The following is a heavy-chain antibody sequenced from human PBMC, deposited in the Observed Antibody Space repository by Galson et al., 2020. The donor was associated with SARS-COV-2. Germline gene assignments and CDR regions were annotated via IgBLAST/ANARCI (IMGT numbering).Heavy chain of an antibody. V-gene: IGHV3-11*06. CDR1: GFAFSDYY. J-gene: IGHJ1*01. Sequence: GESLKISCAASGFAFSDYYMSWIRQAPGTGLEWISYISSSGSYTNYADSVKGRFTISSDNAKNSLYLQMNSLRAEDTALYFCARNGSDCSGGICYGAEYFQYWGQGNPVTVSS. CDR2: ISSSGSYT. CDR3: ARNGSDCSGGICYGAEYFQY. D-gene: IGHD2-15*01.